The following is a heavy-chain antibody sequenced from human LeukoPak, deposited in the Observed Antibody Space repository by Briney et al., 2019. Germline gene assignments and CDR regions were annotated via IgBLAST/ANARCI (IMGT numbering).Heavy chain of an antibody. CDR2: INHSGST. CDR3: ARRGRLYYDFWSGSNDY. D-gene: IGHD3-3*01. CDR1: GGTFSGYY. Sequence: SETLSLTCAVSGGTFSGYYWSWIRQPPGKGLEWIGEINHSGSTNYNPSLKSRVTISVDTSKNQFSLKLSSLTAADTAVYYCARRGRLYYDFWSGSNDYWGQGTLVTVSS. V-gene: IGHV4-34*01. J-gene: IGHJ4*02.